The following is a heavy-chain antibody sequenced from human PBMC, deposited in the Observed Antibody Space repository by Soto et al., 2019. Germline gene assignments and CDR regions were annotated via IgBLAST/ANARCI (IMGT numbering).Heavy chain of an antibody. J-gene: IGHJ4*02. Sequence: PGGSLRLSCAASGFTFSSYRMHWVRQAPGKGLVWVSRVSSEGSSTMYADSVKGRFTISRDNAKNTLYLQMNNLRAEDTAVYYCTRPGYNYGLDYWGQGALVTVSS. V-gene: IGHV3-74*03. CDR1: GFTFSSYR. CDR2: VSSEGSST. D-gene: IGHD5-18*01. CDR3: TRPGYNYGLDY.